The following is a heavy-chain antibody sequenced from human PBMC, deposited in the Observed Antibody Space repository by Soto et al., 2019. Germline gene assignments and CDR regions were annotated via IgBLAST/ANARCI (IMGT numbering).Heavy chain of an antibody. V-gene: IGHV4-59*08. CDR3: AGSRPHSGWELLP. D-gene: IGHD1-26*01. J-gene: IGHJ4*01. Sequence: SETLSLTCTVSGGSISSHFWSWIRQPPGKGLERIGYVLYSGTTKYSPSLQSRVTMSVDTSKNQFSLHLTSVTAADTAVYYCAGSRPHSGWELLPGGQGTLVTVTS. CDR2: VLYSGTT. CDR1: GGSISSHF.